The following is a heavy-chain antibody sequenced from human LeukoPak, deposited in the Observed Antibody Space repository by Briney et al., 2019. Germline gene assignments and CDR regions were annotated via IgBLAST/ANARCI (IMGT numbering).Heavy chain of an antibody. D-gene: IGHD6-13*01. J-gene: IGHJ3*02. CDR3: ARVYGSSWYPDAFDI. CDR1: GFTFSSYD. V-gene: IGHV3-30*03. Sequence: GGSLRLSCAASGFTFSSYDMDWVRQAPGKGLEWVAVVSYDGSNKYYANSVKGRFTISRDNSKSTLYLQMNSLRAEDTAVYYCARVYGSSWYPDAFDIWGQGTMVTVSS. CDR2: VSYDGSNK.